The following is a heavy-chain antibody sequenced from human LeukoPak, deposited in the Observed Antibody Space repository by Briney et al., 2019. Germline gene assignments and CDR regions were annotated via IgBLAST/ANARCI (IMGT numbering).Heavy chain of an antibody. Sequence: ASVKVSCKASGYTFTSYGISWVRQAPGQGLEWMGWISAYNGNTNYAQKLQGRVTITADESTSTAYMELSSLRSEDTAVYYCARAPYSSSSPDYWGQGTLVTVSS. V-gene: IGHV1-18*01. CDR2: ISAYNGNT. CDR3: ARAPYSSSSPDY. J-gene: IGHJ4*02. CDR1: GYTFTSYG. D-gene: IGHD6-6*01.